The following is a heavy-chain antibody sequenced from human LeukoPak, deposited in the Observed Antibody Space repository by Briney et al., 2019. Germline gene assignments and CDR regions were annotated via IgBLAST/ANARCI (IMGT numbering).Heavy chain of an antibody. CDR3: ARNFGGGDRSGPFY. V-gene: IGHV3-20*04. J-gene: IGHJ4*02. Sequence: PGGSLRLSCAASGFIFSHYGMHWVRQAPGKGLEWVSGLNSRSDSIYDADSVKGRFTISRDNAKNSLYLQMNSLRAEDTAFYYCARNFGGGDRSGPFYWGQGTLVTVSS. D-gene: IGHD3-22*01. CDR1: GFIFSHYG. CDR2: LNSRSDSI.